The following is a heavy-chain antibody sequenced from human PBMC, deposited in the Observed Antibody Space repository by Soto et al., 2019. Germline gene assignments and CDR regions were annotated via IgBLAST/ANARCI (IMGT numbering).Heavy chain of an antibody. CDR2: ISSSSSYI. CDR1: GFTFSSYS. J-gene: IGHJ4*02. D-gene: IGHD6-13*01. Sequence: KTGGSLRLSCAASGFTFSSYSMNWVRQAPGKGLEWVSSISSSSSYIYYADSVKGRFTISRDNAKNSLYLQMNSLRAEDTAVYHCAKDDSSSWSYYFDYWGQGTLVTVSS. V-gene: IGHV3-21*04. CDR3: AKDDSSSWSYYFDY.